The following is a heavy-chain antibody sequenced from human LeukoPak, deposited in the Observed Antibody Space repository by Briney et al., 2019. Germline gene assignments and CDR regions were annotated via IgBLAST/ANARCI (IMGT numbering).Heavy chain of an antibody. CDR1: GYTFTTYG. Sequence: ASVKVSCKASGYTFTTYGLSWVRRAPGQGLEWMGWINTYAGNAKYSQKLQDRVTMTTDTSTSTGYMELRGLTSDATAVYYCARVDRMAEIDFWGQGTLVIVSA. J-gene: IGHJ4*02. D-gene: IGHD1-14*01. CDR3: ARVDRMAEIDF. V-gene: IGHV1-18*01. CDR2: INTYAGNA.